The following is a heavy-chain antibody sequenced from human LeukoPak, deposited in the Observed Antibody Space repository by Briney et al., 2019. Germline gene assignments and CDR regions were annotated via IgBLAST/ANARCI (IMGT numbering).Heavy chain of an antibody. J-gene: IGHJ4*02. D-gene: IGHD3-22*01. V-gene: IGHV4-59*01. Sequence: SETLSLTCTVSGGSINSYYWSWIRQPPGKGLEWIGYIYNSGSTDYNPSLKSRVTISADTSKNQFSLKLTSVTAADTAIYYCARGMEYYDSSGNFDYWGQGTLVTVSS. CDR3: ARGMEYYDSSGNFDY. CDR1: GGSINSYY. CDR2: IYNSGST.